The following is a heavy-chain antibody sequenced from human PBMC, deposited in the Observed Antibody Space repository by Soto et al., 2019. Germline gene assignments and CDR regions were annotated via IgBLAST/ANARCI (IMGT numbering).Heavy chain of an antibody. V-gene: IGHV3-66*01. D-gene: IGHD6-19*01. J-gene: IGHJ4*02. CDR3: ARVWVGSSGWYFDY. Sequence: EVQLVESGGGLVQPGGSLRLSCAASGFTVSSNYMRWVRQAPGKGLEWVSVIYSGGSTYYADSVKGRLIISRDNSQNTLYVHMNRLRDEETAGYYCARVWVGSSGWYFDYWGQGTLVTVSS. CDR1: GFTVSSNY. CDR2: IYSGGST.